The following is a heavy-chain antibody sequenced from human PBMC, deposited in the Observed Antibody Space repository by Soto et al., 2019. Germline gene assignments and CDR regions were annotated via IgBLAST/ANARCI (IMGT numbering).Heavy chain of an antibody. CDR3: ARLFIAVARPRYWYFDL. CDR2: VFYSGST. CDR1: GGSISSSSYY. J-gene: IGHJ2*01. V-gene: IGHV4-39*01. D-gene: IGHD6-19*01. Sequence: QLQLQESGPGLVMPSETLSLTCTVSGGSISSSSYYWGWIRQPPGEGLEWIGSVFYSGSTYYNPSLKSRVTISVDTSKNQFSLELISVTAADTAVFYCARLFIAVARPRYWYFDLWGRGTLVTVSS.